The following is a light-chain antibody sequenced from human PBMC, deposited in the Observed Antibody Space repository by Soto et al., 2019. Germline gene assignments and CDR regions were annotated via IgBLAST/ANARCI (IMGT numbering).Light chain of an antibody. J-gene: IGKJ1*01. CDR3: QQYNSYSPRT. CDR2: DAS. Sequence: DIQMTQSPSTLSASVGDRVTITCRASQSISSWLAWYQQKPGKAPKLLIYDASSLESGVPSRFSGSGSGTEFTLTIRSLQPDDFATYYCQQYNSYSPRTFGQGTKVDIK. V-gene: IGKV1-5*01. CDR1: QSISSW.